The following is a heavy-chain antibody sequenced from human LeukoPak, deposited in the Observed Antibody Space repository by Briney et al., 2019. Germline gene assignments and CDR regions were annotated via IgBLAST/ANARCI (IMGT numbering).Heavy chain of an antibody. CDR3: ARELRYFQFDP. V-gene: IGHV1-18*01. Sequence: ASVKVSCKASGYTFTSYDINWVRHATGQGLEWMGWISAYNGNTNYAQKLQGRVTMTTDTSTSTAYMELRSLRSDDTAVYYCARELRYFQFDPWGQGTLVTVSS. D-gene: IGHD3-9*01. CDR2: ISAYNGNT. J-gene: IGHJ5*02. CDR1: GYTFTSYD.